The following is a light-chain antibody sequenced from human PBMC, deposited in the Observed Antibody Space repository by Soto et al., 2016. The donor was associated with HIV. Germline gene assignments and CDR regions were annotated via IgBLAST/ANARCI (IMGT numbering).Light chain of an antibody. Sequence: SSELTQGPPVSVALGQTVTITCQGDSLRNYYASWYRQRPGQAPILVMYGKNNRPPGIPDRFSGSTSGDTASMTITGAQAEDEADYYCNSRDSSGVHVIFGGGTQLTVL. V-gene: IGLV3-19*01. CDR2: GKN. CDR1: SLRNYY. CDR3: NSRDSSGVHVI. J-gene: IGLJ2*01.